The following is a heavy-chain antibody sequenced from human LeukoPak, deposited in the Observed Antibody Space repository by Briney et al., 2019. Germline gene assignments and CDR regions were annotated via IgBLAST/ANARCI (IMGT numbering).Heavy chain of an antibody. D-gene: IGHD3-22*01. CDR1: GFTFSNYW. Sequence: PGRSLRLSCAASGFTFSNYWIHWVRQAPGKGLVWVSRIDNAGSITTYADSAKGRFTISRDNAENTLYLQMNSLRVEDTAVYYCVRSAFHAGSGNYYDYWGQGTLVTVSS. CDR3: VRSAFHAGSGNYYDY. V-gene: IGHV3-74*03. J-gene: IGHJ4*02. CDR2: IDNAGSIT.